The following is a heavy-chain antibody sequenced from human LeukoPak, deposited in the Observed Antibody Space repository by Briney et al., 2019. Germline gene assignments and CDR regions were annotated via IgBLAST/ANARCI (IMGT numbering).Heavy chain of an antibody. V-gene: IGHV3-30*04. Sequence: GGSLRLSCAASGFTFSSYAMSWVRQAPGKGLEWVAVISYDGSNKYYADSVKGRFTISRDNSKNTLYLQMNSLRAEDTAVYYCARDFSVVTAIRDYYYGMDVWGQGTTVTVSS. D-gene: IGHD2-21*02. J-gene: IGHJ6*02. CDR2: ISYDGSNK. CDR1: GFTFSSYA. CDR3: ARDFSVVTAIRDYYYGMDV.